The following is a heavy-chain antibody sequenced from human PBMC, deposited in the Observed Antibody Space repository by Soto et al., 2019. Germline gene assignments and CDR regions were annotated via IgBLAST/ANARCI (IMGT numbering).Heavy chain of an antibody. J-gene: IGHJ4*02. D-gene: IGHD6-19*01. CDR2: ISGGGRPI. CDR1: GFTFSTFS. V-gene: IGHV3-48*02. CDR3: ARARGWAFAS. Sequence: EVQLVESGGGSVQPGGSLRLSCAASGFTFSTFSMNWVRQAPGRGLEWISYISGGGRPISYADSVKGRFTISRDNAKNSLYLQMDSLTDEDTAVYYCARARGWAFASWGQGTLVTVSS.